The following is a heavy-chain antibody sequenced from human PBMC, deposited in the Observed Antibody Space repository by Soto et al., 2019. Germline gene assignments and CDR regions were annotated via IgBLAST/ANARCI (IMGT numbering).Heavy chain of an antibody. CDR2: IYPGDSDT. D-gene: IGHD2-2*03. J-gene: IGHJ6*02. CDR3: ARGWMRGYYYYGMDV. Sequence: PGESLKISCKGSGYSFTSYWIGWVRQMPGKGLEWMGIIYPGDSDTRYSPSFQGQVTISADKSISTAYLQWSSLKASDTAMYYCARGWMRGYYYYGMDVWGQGTTVTVSS. V-gene: IGHV5-51*01. CDR1: GYSFTSYW.